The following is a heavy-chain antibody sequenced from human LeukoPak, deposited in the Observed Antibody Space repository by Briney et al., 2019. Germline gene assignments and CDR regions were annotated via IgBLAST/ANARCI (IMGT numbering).Heavy chain of an antibody. CDR1: GYTLTELS. J-gene: IGHJ4*02. Sequence: AASVKVSCKVSGYTLTELSMHWVRQAPGKGLEWMGGFDPEDGETIYAQKFQGRVTMTEDTSTDTAYMELSSLRSEDTAVYYCATVYYYDSSGYYRTRGYFDYWGQGTLVTVSS. V-gene: IGHV1-24*01. CDR3: ATVYYYDSSGYYRTRGYFDY. CDR2: FDPEDGET. D-gene: IGHD3-22*01.